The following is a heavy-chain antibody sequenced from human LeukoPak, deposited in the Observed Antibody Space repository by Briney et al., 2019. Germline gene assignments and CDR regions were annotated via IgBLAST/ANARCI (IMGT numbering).Heavy chain of an antibody. J-gene: IGHJ4*02. Sequence: SGGSLRLSCAASGLTVSGYYMSWVRQAPGKGLEWVSVIYSGGSTDYADSVKGRFTISRDNSKNTVFLQVNSLRAEDTAVYYCARVEGYGDYPYYFDYWGQGTLVTVSS. V-gene: IGHV3-66*01. CDR3: ARVEGYGDYPYYFDY. D-gene: IGHD4-17*01. CDR2: IYSGGST. CDR1: GLTVSGYY.